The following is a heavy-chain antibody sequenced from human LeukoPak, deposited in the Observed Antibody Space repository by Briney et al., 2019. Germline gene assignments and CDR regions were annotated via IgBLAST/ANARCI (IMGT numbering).Heavy chain of an antibody. J-gene: IGHJ6*03. CDR2: IYHSGST. V-gene: IGHV4-34*01. Sequence: PSETLSLTCAVYGGSFSGYYWSWIRQPPGKGLEWIGEIYHSGSTNYNPSLKSRVTISVDKSKNQFSLKLSSVTAADTAVYYCASTVVRYYYYYMDVWGKGTTVTVSS. CDR1: GGSFSGYY. D-gene: IGHD3-10*01. CDR3: ASTVVRYYYYYMDV.